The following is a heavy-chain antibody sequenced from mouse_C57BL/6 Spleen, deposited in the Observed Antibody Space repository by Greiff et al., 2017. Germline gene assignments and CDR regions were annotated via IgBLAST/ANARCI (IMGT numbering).Heavy chain of an antibody. CDR2: IDPSDSYT. D-gene: IGHD1-1*01. V-gene: IGHV1-69*01. CDR3: ATSNYYGSSYEDY. J-gene: IGHJ2*01. CDR1: GYTFTSYW. Sequence: VQLQQPGAELVMPGASVKLSCKASGYTFTSYWMHWVKQRPGQGLEWIGEIDPSDSYTNYNQKFKGKSTLTVDKSSSTAYMQLSSLTSEDSAVYYCATSNYYGSSYEDYWCQGTTLTVSS.